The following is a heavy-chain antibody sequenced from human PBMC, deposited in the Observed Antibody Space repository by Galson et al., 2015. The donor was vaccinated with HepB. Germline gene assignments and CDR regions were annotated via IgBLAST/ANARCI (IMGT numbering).Heavy chain of an antibody. D-gene: IGHD3-22*01. J-gene: IGHJ3*02. CDR2: IIPILGIA. Sequence: SVKVSCKASGGTFSSYAISWVRQAPGQGLEWMGRIIPILGIANYAQKFQGRVTITADKSTSTAYMELSSLRSEDTAVYYCASQALGDSSGYIDAFDIWGQGTVVTVSS. V-gene: IGHV1-69*04. CDR3: ASQALGDSSGYIDAFDI. CDR1: GGTFSSYA.